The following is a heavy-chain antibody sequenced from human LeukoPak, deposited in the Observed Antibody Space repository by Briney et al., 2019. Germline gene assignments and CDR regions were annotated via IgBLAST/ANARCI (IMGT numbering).Heavy chain of an antibody. CDR1: GGSISSGGYY. CDR2: IYYSGST. J-gene: IGHJ5*02. Sequence: SQTLSLTCTVSGGSISSGGYYWSWICQHPGKGLEWIGYIYYSGSTYYNPSLKSRVTISVDTSKNQFSLKLSSVTAADTAVYYCARGRRKATAGSPYNWFDPWGQGTLVTVS. D-gene: IGHD6-13*01. CDR3: ARGRRKATAGSPYNWFDP. V-gene: IGHV4-31*03.